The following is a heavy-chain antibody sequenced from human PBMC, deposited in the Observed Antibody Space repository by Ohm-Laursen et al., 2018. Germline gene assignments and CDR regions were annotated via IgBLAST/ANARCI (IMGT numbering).Heavy chain of an antibody. CDR3: ASTYYYDSGSDY. D-gene: IGHD3-22*01. V-gene: IGHV3-48*04. J-gene: IGHJ4*02. Sequence: GSLRLSCSASGFTFSHYSMNWVRQAPGKGPEWLSYIGTSNTTIYYADSVNGRFTISRDNAKNSLYLQMNSLRAEDTAVYYCASTYYYDSGSDYWGQGTLVTVSS. CDR1: GFTFSHYS. CDR2: IGTSNTTI.